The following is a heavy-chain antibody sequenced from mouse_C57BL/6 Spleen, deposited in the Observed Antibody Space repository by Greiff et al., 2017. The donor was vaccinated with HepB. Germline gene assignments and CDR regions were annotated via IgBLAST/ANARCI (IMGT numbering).Heavy chain of an antibody. CDR3: ARDLPDY. Sequence: EVQRVESGPGLVKPSQSLSLTCSVTGYSITSGYYWNWIRQFPGNKLEWMGYISYDGSNNYNPSLKNRISITRDTSKNQFFLKLNSVTTEDTATYYCARDLPDYWGQGTTLTVSS. V-gene: IGHV3-6*01. CDR2: ISYDGSN. J-gene: IGHJ2*01. CDR1: GYSITSGYY.